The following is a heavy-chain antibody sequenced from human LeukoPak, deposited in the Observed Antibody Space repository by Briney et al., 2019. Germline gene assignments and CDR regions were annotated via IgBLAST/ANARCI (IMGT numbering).Heavy chain of an antibody. CDR2: IRYDGSNK. Sequence: GGSLRLSCAASGFTFSSYGMHWVRQAPGKGLEWVAFIRYDGSNKYYADSVKGRFTISRDNSKNTLYLQMNSLRAEDTAVYYCAKDQQQLVSENYYFDYWGQGTLVTVSS. D-gene: IGHD6-13*01. J-gene: IGHJ4*02. CDR1: GFTFSSYG. V-gene: IGHV3-30*02. CDR3: AKDQQQLVSENYYFDY.